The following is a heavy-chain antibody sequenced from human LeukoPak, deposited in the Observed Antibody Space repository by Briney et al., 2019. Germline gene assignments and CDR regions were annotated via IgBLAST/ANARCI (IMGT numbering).Heavy chain of an antibody. CDR3: ARHLGFYVVVPAIRYYFDY. D-gene: IGHD2-2*01. V-gene: IGHV4-34*01. CDR2: INHSGST. Sequence: PSETLSLTCTVSGGSIGTYFWSWVRQPPGKGLEWIGEINHSGSTNYNPPLKSRVTISVDTSKNQFSLKLSSVTAADTAVYYCARHLGFYVVVPAIRYYFDYWGQGTLVTVSS. J-gene: IGHJ4*02. CDR1: GGSIGTYF.